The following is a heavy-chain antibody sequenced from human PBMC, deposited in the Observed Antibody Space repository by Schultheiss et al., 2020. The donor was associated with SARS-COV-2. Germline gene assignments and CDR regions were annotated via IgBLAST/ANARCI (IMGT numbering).Heavy chain of an antibody. V-gene: IGHV1-69*13. CDR3: ARGSAVAGNILDY. CDR1: GGTFSSYA. CDR2: IIPILGTA. Sequence: SVKVSCKASGGTFSSYAISWVRQAPGQGLEWMGGIIPILGTANYAQKFQGRVTITADESTSTAYMELSSLRSEDTAVYYCARGSAVAGNILDYWGQGTLVTVSS. J-gene: IGHJ4*02. D-gene: IGHD6-19*01.